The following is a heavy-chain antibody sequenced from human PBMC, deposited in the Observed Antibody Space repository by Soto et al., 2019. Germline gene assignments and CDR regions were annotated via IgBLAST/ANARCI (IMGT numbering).Heavy chain of an antibody. CDR2: IIYNGGDT. Sequence: RRLSCAASGFTFSIYAMTWVRQAPGKGLEWVSSIIYNGGDTSYADSVKGRFTISRDNSKNTLYLQMNSLRAEDAAVYFCAKAGDGGGFYFDYWGHGTLATVSS. V-gene: IGHV3-23*01. D-gene: IGHD2-21*02. J-gene: IGHJ4*01. CDR1: GFTFSIYA. CDR3: AKAGDGGGFYFDY.